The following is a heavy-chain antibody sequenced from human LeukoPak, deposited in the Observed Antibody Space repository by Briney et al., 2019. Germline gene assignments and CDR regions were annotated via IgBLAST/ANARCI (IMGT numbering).Heavy chain of an antibody. Sequence: PSETLSLTCTVSGGSISSGGYYWSWIRQHPGKGLEWIGYIYYSGSTYYNPSLKSRVAISVDTSKNQFSLKLSSVTAAGTAVYYCARDSVASRDYYYYGMDVWGQGTTVTVSS. V-gene: IGHV4-31*03. CDR2: IYYSGST. CDR3: ARDSVASRDYYYYGMDV. CDR1: GGSISSGGYY. J-gene: IGHJ6*02.